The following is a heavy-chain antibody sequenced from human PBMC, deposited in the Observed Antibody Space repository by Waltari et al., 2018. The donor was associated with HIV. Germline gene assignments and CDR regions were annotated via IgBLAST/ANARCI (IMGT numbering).Heavy chain of an antibody. J-gene: IGHJ5*02. CDR3: TKDPVTAVGNINWFDP. V-gene: IGHV3-23*01. CDR2: ISGSGDNR. Sequence: EVQLLASGGGLVQQGGALSPSCRAHGFSFSIYPLLLVRQAPGEGLEWVSGISGSGDNRYYADSVKGRFTISRDNSKNKVFLQMKSLRPEDTAFYYCTKDPVTAVGNINWFDPWGQGTLVTVSS. D-gene: IGHD6-13*01. CDR1: GFSFSIYP.